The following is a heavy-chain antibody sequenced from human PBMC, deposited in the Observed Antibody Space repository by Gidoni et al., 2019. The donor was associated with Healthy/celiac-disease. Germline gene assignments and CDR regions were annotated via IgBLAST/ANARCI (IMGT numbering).Heavy chain of an antibody. J-gene: IGHJ3*02. Sequence: QVQLVESGGGVVQPGRTLRLSCAAAGFTLSSYGMHWVRQAPGKGLEWVAVIWYDGSNKYYADSVKGRFTISRDNSKNTLYLQMNSLRAEDTAVYYCARMRRFYYDSSGYYSDAFDIWGQGTMVTVSS. CDR3: ARMRRFYYDSSGYYSDAFDI. D-gene: IGHD3-22*01. CDR2: IWYDGSNK. V-gene: IGHV3-33*01. CDR1: GFTLSSYG.